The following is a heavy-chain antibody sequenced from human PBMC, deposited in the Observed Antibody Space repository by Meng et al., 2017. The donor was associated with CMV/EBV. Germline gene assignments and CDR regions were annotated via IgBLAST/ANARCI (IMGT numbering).Heavy chain of an antibody. CDR2: INHSGST. CDR1: GGSFSGYY. V-gene: IGHV4-34*01. D-gene: IGHD6-6*01. Sequence: SETLSLTCAVYGGSFSGYYWSWIRQPPGKGLEWIGEINHSGSTNYNPSLKSRVTISVDTSKNQFSLKLSSVTAADTAVYYCARGPARLGYYWGQGTLVTV. CDR3: ARGPARLGYY. J-gene: IGHJ4*02.